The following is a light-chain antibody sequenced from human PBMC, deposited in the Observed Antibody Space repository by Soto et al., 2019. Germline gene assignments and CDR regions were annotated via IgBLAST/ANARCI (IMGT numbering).Light chain of an antibody. CDR3: CSYAGSSYYV. J-gene: IGLJ1*01. CDR2: EVS. V-gene: IGLV2-14*01. Sequence: QSVLTQPASVSGSPGQSITISCTGTSSDVGGYNYVSWYQQHPGKAPKLMIYEVSNRPSRVSNRFSGSKSGNTASLTISGLQAEDEADYYCCSYAGSSYYVFGSGTKLTVL. CDR1: SSDVGGYNY.